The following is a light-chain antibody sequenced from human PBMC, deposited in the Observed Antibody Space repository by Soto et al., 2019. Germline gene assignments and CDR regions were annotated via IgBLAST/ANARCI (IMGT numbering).Light chain of an antibody. CDR2: EVT. J-gene: IGLJ1*01. CDR3: CSDAGSGIYV. CDR1: SSDVGRYNF. Sequence: QSALTQPASVSGSPGQSITISCTGTSSDVGRYNFVSWYQQHPGKVPKVMIYEVTKRPSGVSNRFSGSKSGNMAFLTISGLQAEDEADYYCCSDAGSGIYVFGTGTKLTVL. V-gene: IGLV2-23*02.